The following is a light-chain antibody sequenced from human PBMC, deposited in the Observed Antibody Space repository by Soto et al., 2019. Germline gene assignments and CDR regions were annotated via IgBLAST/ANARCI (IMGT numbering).Light chain of an antibody. Sequence: EMRMPQSPATLSVSPGESATLSCRASQIVGGSLSWYQQKPGQAPRLLIYGASRRATGIPDRFSGSGSGTDFTLTISSLQPEDFATYYCQQLNSYLITFGQGTRLEIK. J-gene: IGKJ5*01. CDR1: QIVGGS. CDR2: GAS. CDR3: QQLNSYLIT. V-gene: IGKV3D-15*01.